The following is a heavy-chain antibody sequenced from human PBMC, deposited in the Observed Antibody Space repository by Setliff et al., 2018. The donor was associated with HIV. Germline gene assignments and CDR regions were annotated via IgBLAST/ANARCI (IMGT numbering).Heavy chain of an antibody. V-gene: IGHV1-69*05. J-gene: IGHJ6*02. CDR2: IIPMFGTG. D-gene: IGHD6-19*01. CDR1: GGTFRSYG. CDR3: ARVAHSSSYHYYGMDV. Sequence: SVKVSCKASGGTFRSYGISWVRQAPGQGLEWMGAIIPMFGTGFYAQKFQGRVTITTDESRTTSYMELSSLRFEDTAVYFCARVAHSSSYHYYGMDVWCQGTTVTVSS.